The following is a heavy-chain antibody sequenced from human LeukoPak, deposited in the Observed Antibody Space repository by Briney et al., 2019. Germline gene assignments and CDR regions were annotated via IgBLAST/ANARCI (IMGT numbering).Heavy chain of an antibody. CDR2: INPNSGGT. V-gene: IGHV1-2*02. Sequence: ASVKVSCKASGYTFTGYYMHWVRQAPGQGLEWMGWINPNSGGTNYAQKFQGRVTMTRDTSISTAYMELSRLRSEDTAVYYCARTSVAPREWLSFDYWGQGTLVTVSS. J-gene: IGHJ4*02. D-gene: IGHD3-3*01. CDR3: ARTSVAPREWLSFDY. CDR1: GYTFTGYY.